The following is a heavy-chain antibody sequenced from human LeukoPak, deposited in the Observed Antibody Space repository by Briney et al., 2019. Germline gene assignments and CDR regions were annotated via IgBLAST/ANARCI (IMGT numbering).Heavy chain of an antibody. Sequence: ASVKVSSKASGYTFINYYMHWVRQDPRHGLEWLGIINPRGGATDYSQKFQGRVTMTRDISTSTVYMELSGLRSDDTAVYFCARVGQIGAVADFWGQGTLVTVSS. CDR2: INPRGGAT. CDR3: ARVGQIGAVADF. CDR1: GYTFINYY. J-gene: IGHJ4*02. D-gene: IGHD6-13*01. V-gene: IGHV1-46*01.